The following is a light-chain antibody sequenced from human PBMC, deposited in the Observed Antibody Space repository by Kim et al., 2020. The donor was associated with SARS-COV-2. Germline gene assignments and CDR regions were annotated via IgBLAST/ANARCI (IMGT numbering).Light chain of an antibody. CDR2: KAS. CDR3: KQYHNYPVT. V-gene: IGKV1-5*03. CDR1: QSISSW. Sequence: DIQMTQSPSTLSASVGDTVTITCRASQSISSWLAWYQQKPGKAPKLLIYKASSLESGVPSRFSGSGSGTEFTLTISSLQPDDFATYYCKQYHNYPVTFGQGTKLEI. J-gene: IGKJ2*01.